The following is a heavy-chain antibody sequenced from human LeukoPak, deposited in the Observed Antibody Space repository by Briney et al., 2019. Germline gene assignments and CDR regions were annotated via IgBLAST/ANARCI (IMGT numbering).Heavy chain of an antibody. J-gene: IGHJ4*02. CDR3: ARDLGLGVKYYYDSSGYRAPPNHDY. Sequence: GGSLRLSCAASGFTFSDYYMSWIRQAPGKGLEWVSYISSSGSTIYYADSVKGRFTISRDNAKNSLYLQMNSLRAEDTAVYYCARDLGLGVKYYYDSSGYRAPPNHDYWGQGTLVTVSS. CDR2: ISSSGSTI. CDR1: GFTFSDYY. V-gene: IGHV3-11*04. D-gene: IGHD3-22*01.